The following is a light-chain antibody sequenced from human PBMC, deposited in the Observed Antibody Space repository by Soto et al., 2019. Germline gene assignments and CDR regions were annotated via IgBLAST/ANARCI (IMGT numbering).Light chain of an antibody. J-gene: IGLJ1*01. V-gene: IGLV2-8*01. CDR3: SSYAGSNNFRYV. Sequence: QSVLTQPPSASGSPGQSVTISCTGTSSDVGGYNYVSWYQQHPGKAPKLMIYEVSKRPSGVPDRFSGSKSGNTASLTVSGLQAEDDADYYCSSYAGSNNFRYVFGTGTKLTVL. CDR2: EVS. CDR1: SSDVGGYNY.